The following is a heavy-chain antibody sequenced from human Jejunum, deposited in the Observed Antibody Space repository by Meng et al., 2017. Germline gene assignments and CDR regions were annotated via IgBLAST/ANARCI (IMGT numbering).Heavy chain of an antibody. V-gene: IGHV3-7*01. Sequence: GESLKISCATSGFTFNTYAMSWVRQAPGEGLEWVANIKQDGSEKYYVDSVKGRFTISRDNAKNSLYLQMNSLRAEDTAVYYCASIWIAAFQHWGQGTLVTVSS. D-gene: IGHD6-25*01. CDR1: GFTFNTYA. CDR3: ASIWIAAFQH. CDR2: IKQDGSEK. J-gene: IGHJ1*01.